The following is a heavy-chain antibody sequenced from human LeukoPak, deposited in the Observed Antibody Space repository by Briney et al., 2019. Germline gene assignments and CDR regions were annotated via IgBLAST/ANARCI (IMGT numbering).Heavy chain of an antibody. Sequence: SGGSLRLSCVASGFAFNTQAMHWVRQAPGKGLEWLAVMSLDGSSIYYADSVRGRFTISRDNSKNTLFLQMSSLRVEDTAVYYCARDRSKLRYLDLWGQGTLLTVSS. CDR2: MSLDGSSI. CDR3: ARDRSKLRYLDL. V-gene: IGHV3-30*15. CDR1: GFAFNTQA. D-gene: IGHD3-9*01. J-gene: IGHJ4*02.